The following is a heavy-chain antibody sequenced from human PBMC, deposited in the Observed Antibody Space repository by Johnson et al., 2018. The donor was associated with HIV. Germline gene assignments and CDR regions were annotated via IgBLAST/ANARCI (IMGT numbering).Heavy chain of an antibody. D-gene: IGHD1-26*01. V-gene: IGHV3-15*01. CDR1: RFTFSDVW. Sequence: VQLVESGGGVVQPGRSLRLSCAASRFTFSDVWMHWVRQAPGQGLEWVGRIKSKTDGGTIDYAAPVKGRLTISRDDSKNTLYLQMNSLKTEDTALYYCNTDRVDGGGSYYNAFDIWGQGTMVTVSS. J-gene: IGHJ3*02. CDR2: IKSKTDGGTI. CDR3: NTDRVDGGGSYYNAFDI.